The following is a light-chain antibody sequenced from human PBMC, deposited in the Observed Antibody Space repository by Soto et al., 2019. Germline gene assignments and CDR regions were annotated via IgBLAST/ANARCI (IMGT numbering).Light chain of an antibody. V-gene: IGLV2-8*01. CDR3: CSFAGGNIRV. CDR1: SSDVGGYNF. J-gene: IGLJ1*01. CDR2: EVT. Sequence: QSALTQPPSASGSRGQSVTISCTGTSSDVGGYNFVSWYQQHPGKAPRLLIYEVTQRPSGVPDRFSGSKSGNTASLTVSGLQSDDEADYYCCSFAGGNIRVFGTGTKLTVL.